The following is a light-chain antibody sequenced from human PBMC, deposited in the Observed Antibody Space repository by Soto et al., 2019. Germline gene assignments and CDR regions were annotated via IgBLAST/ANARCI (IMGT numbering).Light chain of an antibody. V-gene: IGKV3-20*01. CDR2: GAS. Sequence: EFVLTHSPSTLSFSPGGRALLSCSARQSVSSSFLAWYQQKPGQAPRLLIYGASSRATGIPDRFSGSGSGTDFTLTISRLEPEDFAVYYCQQYGSSRTWTFGQGTKVDIK. CDR1: QSVSSSF. J-gene: IGKJ1*01. CDR3: QQYGSSRTWT.